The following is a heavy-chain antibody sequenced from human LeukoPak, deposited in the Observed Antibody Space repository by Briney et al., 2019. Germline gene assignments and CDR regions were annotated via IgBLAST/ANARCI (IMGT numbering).Heavy chain of an antibody. J-gene: IGHJ3*02. D-gene: IGHD4-17*01. CDR2: IYWDDDK. Sequence: SGPTLVNPTQTLTLTCTFSGFSLSTSGVGVGWIRQPPGKALEWLALIYWDDDKRYSPSLKSRLTITKDTPKNQVVLTMTTLDPVDTATYYCAHRVDDYGDSDPGEYAFDIWGQGTMVAVSS. CDR1: GFSLSTSGVG. CDR3: AHRVDDYGDSDPGEYAFDI. V-gene: IGHV2-5*02.